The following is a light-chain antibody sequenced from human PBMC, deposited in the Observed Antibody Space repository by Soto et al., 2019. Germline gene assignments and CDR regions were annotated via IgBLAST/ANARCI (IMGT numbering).Light chain of an antibody. CDR2: EVS. Sequence: QSVLTQPPSASGSPGQSVTISCTGTSSDVGGYNYVSWYQHHPGKAPKLMIYEVSKRPSGVPDRFSGSKSGNTASLTVSGLQAEDEADYYCSSYAGRNNWVFGTGTKVTVL. J-gene: IGLJ1*01. V-gene: IGLV2-8*01. CDR3: SSYAGRNNWV. CDR1: SSDVGGYNY.